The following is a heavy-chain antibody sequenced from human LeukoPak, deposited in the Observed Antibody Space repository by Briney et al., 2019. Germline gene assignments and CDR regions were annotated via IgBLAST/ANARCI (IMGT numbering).Heavy chain of an antibody. CDR1: GGSISSYY. CDR2: IYYSGST. D-gene: IGHD1-26*01. CDR3: ARHVYSGSYYYYYGMDV. Sequence: SETLSLTCTVSGGSISSYYWSWIRQPPGKGLEWIGYIYYSGSTNYNPSLKSRVTISVDTSKNQFSLKLSSVTAADTAVYYCARHVYSGSYYYYYGMDVWGQGTTVTVSS. V-gene: IGHV4-59*08. J-gene: IGHJ6*02.